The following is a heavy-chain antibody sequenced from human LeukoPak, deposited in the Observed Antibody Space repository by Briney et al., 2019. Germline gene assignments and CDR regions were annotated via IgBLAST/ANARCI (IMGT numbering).Heavy chain of an antibody. V-gene: IGHV3-48*04. Sequence: PGGSLRLSCAASGFTFSSYSMNWVRQAPGKGLEWVSYISSGSSTIYYADSVKGRFTISRDDAKNSLYLQMNSLRAEDTAVYYCARGRYASSWYRDYWGQGTLVTVSS. CDR3: ARGRYASSWYRDY. CDR2: ISSGSSTI. J-gene: IGHJ4*02. CDR1: GFTFSSYS. D-gene: IGHD6-13*01.